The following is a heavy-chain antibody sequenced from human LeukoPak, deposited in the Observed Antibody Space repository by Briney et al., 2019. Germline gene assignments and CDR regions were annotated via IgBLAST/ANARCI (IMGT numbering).Heavy chain of an antibody. Sequence: SGTLSLTCTVSGGSISSDYWSWIRQRPGKGLECIGYISYSGRTYYNPSLRSRVYISLDTSNNHFSLRLGSVTAADTAVYFCARDVVVTSSPNAFDIWGQGTMVTVSS. D-gene: IGHD2-21*02. V-gene: IGHV4-59*12. CDR2: ISYSGRT. J-gene: IGHJ3*02. CDR3: ARDVVVTSSPNAFDI. CDR1: GGSISSDY.